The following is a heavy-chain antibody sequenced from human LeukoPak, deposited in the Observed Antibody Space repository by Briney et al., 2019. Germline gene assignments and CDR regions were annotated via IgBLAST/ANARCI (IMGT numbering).Heavy chain of an antibody. D-gene: IGHD6-19*01. Sequence: PGGSLRLSCAASGFTFSSYAMHWVRQAPGKGLEWVAVISYDGSNKYYADSVKGRFTISRDNSKNTLYLQMNSLRAEDTAVYYCAKDSLAVAGTGNWYDPWGQGTLVTVSS. CDR2: ISYDGSNK. CDR3: AKDSLAVAGTGNWYDP. CDR1: GFTFSSYA. V-gene: IGHV3-30*18. J-gene: IGHJ5*02.